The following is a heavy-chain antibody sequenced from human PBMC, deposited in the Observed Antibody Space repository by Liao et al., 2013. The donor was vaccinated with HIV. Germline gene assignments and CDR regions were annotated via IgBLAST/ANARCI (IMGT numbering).Heavy chain of an antibody. V-gene: IGHV4-34*01. CDR2: INHEGTT. Sequence: QVQLQESGPGLLKPSETLSLTCGVRGASLRGYYWNWIRQPPGQGPEWIGEINHEGTTNYTTSLRGRVTISIDMSKNQFSLRMTSVTAADTALYYCARGRHFWSGDLPQYFQVWGQGTLVSVSS. D-gene: IGHD3-3*02. CDR1: GASLRGYY. J-gene: IGHJ1*01. CDR3: ARGRHFWSGDLPQYFQV.